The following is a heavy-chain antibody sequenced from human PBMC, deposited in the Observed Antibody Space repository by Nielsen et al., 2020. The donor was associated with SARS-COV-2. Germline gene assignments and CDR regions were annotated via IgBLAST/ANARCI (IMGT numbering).Heavy chain of an antibody. V-gene: IGHV3-66*01. CDR1: GFTVSSNY. D-gene: IGHD6-6*01. Sequence: GESLKISCAASGFTVSSNYMSWVRQASGKGLEWVSVIYSDGSTYYADSVKGRFTISRDNSKNTLYLQMNSLRAEDTAVYYCARDGSSSGFNWFDPWGQGTLVTVSS. CDR2: IYSDGST. CDR3: ARDGSSSGFNWFDP. J-gene: IGHJ5*02.